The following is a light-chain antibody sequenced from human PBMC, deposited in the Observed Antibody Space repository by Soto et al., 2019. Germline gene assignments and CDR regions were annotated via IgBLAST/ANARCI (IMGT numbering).Light chain of an antibody. CDR1: QSVSKNY. CDR2: GAS. Sequence: EIVLTQSPGTLSLSPGERATPSCRASQSVSKNYLAWYQQKPGQAPRLLIYGASNRATGIPDRFSGSGSGTDFTLTISRLEPEDFAVYYCQQYGSSGTFGQGTKVEIK. J-gene: IGKJ1*01. CDR3: QQYGSSGT. V-gene: IGKV3-20*01.